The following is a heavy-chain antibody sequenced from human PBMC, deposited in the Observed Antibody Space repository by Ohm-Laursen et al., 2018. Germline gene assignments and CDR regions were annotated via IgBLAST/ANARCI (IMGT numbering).Heavy chain of an antibody. Sequence: GSLRLSCSASGFAFGNYWMHWVRQVPGKGLVWVSRINSDGSTTNYADSVKGRFTISRDNAKNTLYLQMSSLRVEDTAVYYCTRNAAPRGGSSSAGTYYYGMDVWGQGTTVTVSS. V-gene: IGHV3-74*01. J-gene: IGHJ6*02. CDR3: TRNAAPRGGSSSAGTYYYGMDV. CDR1: GFAFGNYW. CDR2: INSDGSTT. D-gene: IGHD6-6*01.